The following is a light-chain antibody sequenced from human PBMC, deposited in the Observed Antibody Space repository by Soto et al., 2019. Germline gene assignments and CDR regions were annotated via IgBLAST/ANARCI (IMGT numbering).Light chain of an antibody. Sequence: QSVLTQPPSVSGAPGQRVTISCTGSSSNIGAGYDVHWYQQLPGTAPKLLIYGNSNRPSGVPDRFSGSKSGTSASLAITGLQAEDEADYYCQSYDSSRSVLFGGGTEVTVL. CDR1: SSNIGAGYD. J-gene: IGLJ3*02. CDR2: GNS. CDR3: QSYDSSRSVL. V-gene: IGLV1-40*01.